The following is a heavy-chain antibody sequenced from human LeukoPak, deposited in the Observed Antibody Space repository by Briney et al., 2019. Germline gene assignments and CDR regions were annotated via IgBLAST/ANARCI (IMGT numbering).Heavy chain of an antibody. J-gene: IGHJ4*02. Sequence: GGSLRLSCAASGFTFSSYSMNWVRQAAGKGLEWVSYISSSGSTIYYADSVKGRFTISRDNAKNSLYLQMNSLRAEDTAVYYCARDQSGIVATITFDYWGQGILVTVSS. CDR3: ARDQSGIVATITFDY. V-gene: IGHV3-48*04. CDR2: ISSSGSTI. D-gene: IGHD5-12*01. CDR1: GFTFSSYS.